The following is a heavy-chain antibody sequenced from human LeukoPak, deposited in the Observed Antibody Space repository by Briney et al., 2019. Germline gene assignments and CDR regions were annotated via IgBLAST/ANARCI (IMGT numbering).Heavy chain of an antibody. V-gene: IGHV3-23*01. D-gene: IGHD4-17*01. J-gene: IGHJ4*02. Sequence: GGSLRFSCAASGFTFSSFAMSCVRQAPGKGLEWVATVTGSGDTTYYADSVKGWFTISRDNSQNTMHLQLSSLRAEDTAVYYCAKGFKTYGELSFDSWGQGTLVTVSS. CDR3: AKGFKTYGELSFDS. CDR2: VTGSGDTT. CDR1: GFTFSSFA.